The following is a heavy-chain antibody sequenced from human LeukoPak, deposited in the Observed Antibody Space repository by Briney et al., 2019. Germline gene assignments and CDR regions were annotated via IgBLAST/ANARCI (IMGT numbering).Heavy chain of an antibody. CDR3: AAVSEY. J-gene: IGHJ4*02. V-gene: IGHV3-74*01. CDR2: INHDGTET. Sequence: VGSLRLSCAPSGFTFSDYWTHSVCQAPGKRLVSVSGINHDGTETYYAESVKGRFTISRYNAKNTVNLQINGLREEDTTVYYFAAVSEYWGQGSLATVSS. CDR1: GFTFSDYW.